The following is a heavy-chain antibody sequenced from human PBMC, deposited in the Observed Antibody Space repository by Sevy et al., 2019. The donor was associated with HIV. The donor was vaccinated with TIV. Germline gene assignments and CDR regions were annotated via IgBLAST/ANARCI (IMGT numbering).Heavy chain of an antibody. CDR1: GFTFSSYA. V-gene: IGHV3-23*01. Sequence: GGSLRLSCAASGFTFSSYAMSWVRQAPGKGLEGVSDISGSGGSTYYADSVKGRFTISRDNSKNTLYLQMNSLRAEDTAVYYCAGIFGDLFDYWGQGTLVTVSS. J-gene: IGHJ4*02. D-gene: IGHD3-3*01. CDR3: AGIFGDLFDY. CDR2: ISGSGGST.